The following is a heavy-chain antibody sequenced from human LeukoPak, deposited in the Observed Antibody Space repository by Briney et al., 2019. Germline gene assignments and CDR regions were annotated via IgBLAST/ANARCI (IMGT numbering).Heavy chain of an antibody. CDR3: ASRSWYIGVDY. V-gene: IGHV4-39*07. CDR2: INHSGST. D-gene: IGHD6-13*01. J-gene: IGHJ4*02. Sequence: SETLSLTCTVSGGSISSGGYYWSWIRQPPGKGLEWIGEINHSGSTNYNPSLKSRVTISVDTSKNQFSLKLSSVTAADTAVYYCASRSWYIGVDYWGQGTLVTVSS. CDR1: GGSISSGGYY.